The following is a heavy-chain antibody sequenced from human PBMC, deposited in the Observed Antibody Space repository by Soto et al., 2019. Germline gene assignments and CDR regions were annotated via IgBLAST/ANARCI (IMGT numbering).Heavy chain of an antibody. CDR3: ARELGGGYSDGYVYYHYYGMAV. CDR1: GYTFTSYG. CDR2: ISAYNGNT. V-gene: IGHV1-18*01. D-gene: IGHD5-18*01. J-gene: IGHJ6*02. Sequence: ASVKVSCKASGYTFTSYGISWVRQAPGQGLEWMGWISAYNGNTNYAQKLQGRVTMTTDTSTSTAYMELRSLRSDDTAVYYCARELGGGYSDGYVYYHYYGMAVWGQGTTVTVSS.